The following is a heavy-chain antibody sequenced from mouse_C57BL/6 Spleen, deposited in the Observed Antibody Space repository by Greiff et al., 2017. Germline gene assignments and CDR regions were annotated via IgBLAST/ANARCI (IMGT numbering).Heavy chain of an antibody. V-gene: IGHV1-55*01. J-gene: IGHJ4*01. D-gene: IGHD1-1*01. CDR1: GYTFTSYW. CDR3: ARSTITTVRYAMDY. CDR2: IYPGSGST. Sequence: VQLQQPGAELVKPGASVKMSCKASGYTFTSYWITWVKQRPGQGLEWIGDIYPGSGSTNYNEKFKSKATLTVDTSSSTAYMQLSSLTSEDSAVYYCARSTITTVRYAMDYWGQGTSVTVSS.